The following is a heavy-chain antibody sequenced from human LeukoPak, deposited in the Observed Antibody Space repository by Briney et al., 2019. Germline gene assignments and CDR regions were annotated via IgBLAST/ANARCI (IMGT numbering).Heavy chain of an antibody. D-gene: IGHD4-11*01. Sequence: SETLSLTCTVSGGSISSYYWSWIRQPPGKGLEWIGYIYYSGSTNYNPSLKSRVTISVDTSKNQFSLKLSSVTAADTAVYYCAGGGGPYRGIDYGGQGPRVTV. CDR2: IYYSGST. J-gene: IGHJ4*02. V-gene: IGHV4-59*01. CDR3: AGGGGPYRGIDY. CDR1: GGSISSYY.